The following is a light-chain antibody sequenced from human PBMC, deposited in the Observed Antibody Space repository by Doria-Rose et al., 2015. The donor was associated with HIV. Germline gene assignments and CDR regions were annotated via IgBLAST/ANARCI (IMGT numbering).Light chain of an antibody. CDR2: GAS. CDR3: QQYNNWPPEIT. J-gene: IGKJ3*01. CDR1: ESVSDN. Sequence: IVMTQSPATLSVSPGERATLSCRASESVSDNLAWYQQKPGQAPRLLIYGASTRATGIPARFSGSGSGTEFTLTISSLQSEDFAVYYCQQYNNWPPEITFGPGTKVDIK. V-gene: IGKV3-15*01.